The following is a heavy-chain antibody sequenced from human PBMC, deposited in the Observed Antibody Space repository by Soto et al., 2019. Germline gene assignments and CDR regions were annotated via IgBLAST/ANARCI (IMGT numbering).Heavy chain of an antibody. CDR3: ARGHEFGGNSEAFDI. V-gene: IGHV1-69*14. J-gene: IGHJ3*02. D-gene: IGHD3-10*01. CDR2: ILPIFGTA. Sequence: QVQLVQSGAEVKKPGSSVKVSCKASGGTFSTSSINWLRQAPGQRPEWMGNILPIFGTADYAQKFRDRVTITADKSTNTAYMELRSLFSEDAGVYYCARGHEFGGNSEAFDIWGQGTVVTVSS. CDR1: GGTFSTSS.